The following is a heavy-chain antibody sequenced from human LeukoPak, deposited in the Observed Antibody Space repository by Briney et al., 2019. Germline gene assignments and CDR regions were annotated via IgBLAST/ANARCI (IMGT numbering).Heavy chain of an antibody. Sequence: GGSLRLSCTASGFTFSSYGMSWVRQAPGKGLEWVSAISGNGTTTYYADSVKGRFTISRDNSKNTLYLQMNSLRAEDTAVYYCARDFRAGKWLRLSDYWGQGTLVTVSS. CDR3: ARDFRAGKWLRLSDY. CDR1: GFTFSSYG. D-gene: IGHD5-12*01. V-gene: IGHV3-23*01. J-gene: IGHJ4*02. CDR2: ISGNGTTT.